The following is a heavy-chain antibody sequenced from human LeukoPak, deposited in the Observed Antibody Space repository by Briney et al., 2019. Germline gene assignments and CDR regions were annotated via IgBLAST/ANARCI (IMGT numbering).Heavy chain of an antibody. V-gene: IGHV3-74*03. CDR3: TKDLTGNEDY. J-gene: IGHJ4*02. Sequence: GGSLRLSCAASGFTFVSYWMHWVRHVPGEGLVWVSRIDYDGTITTYADSVKGRFTIARDNAKNTLYLEMNSLRAEDTAIYYCTKDLTGNEDYWGQGTLVTVSS. CDR1: GFTFVSYW. CDR2: IDYDGTIT. D-gene: IGHD3-9*01.